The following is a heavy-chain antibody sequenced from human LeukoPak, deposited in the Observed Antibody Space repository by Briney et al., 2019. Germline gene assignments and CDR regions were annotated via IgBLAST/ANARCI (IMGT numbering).Heavy chain of an antibody. CDR3: ARGITIFGVVIMEYGYAYNWFDP. CDR2: INPSGGST. CDR1: GYTFTSYY. V-gene: IGHV1-46*03. Sequence: GASVKVSCKASGYTFTSYYMHWVRQAPGQGLEWMGLINPSGGSTSYAQKFKGRVTITRDRSTSTVYMALSSLRAKDTAVSSFARGITIFGVVIMEYGYAYNWFDPWGQGTLVTVSS. J-gene: IGHJ5*02. D-gene: IGHD3-3*01.